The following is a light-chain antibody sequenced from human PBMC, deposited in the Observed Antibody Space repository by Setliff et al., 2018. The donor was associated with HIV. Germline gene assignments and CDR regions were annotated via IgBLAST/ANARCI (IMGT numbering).Light chain of an antibody. Sequence: QSALTQPASVSGSPGQSITISCTGTSSDVGGYNYVSWYQQHPGKAPKLIIYEVRNRPSGVSNRFSGSKSGNTASLTISGLQAEDEGDYYCSSYALTNTLPFGTGTKVTVL. CDR2: EVR. J-gene: IGLJ1*01. CDR1: SSDVGGYNY. V-gene: IGLV2-14*01. CDR3: SSYALTNTLP.